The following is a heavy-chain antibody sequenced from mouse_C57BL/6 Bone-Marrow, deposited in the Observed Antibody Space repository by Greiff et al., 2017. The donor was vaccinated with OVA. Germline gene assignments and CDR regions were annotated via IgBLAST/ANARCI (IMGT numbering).Heavy chain of an antibody. CDR2: IYPRSGNT. J-gene: IGHJ3*01. CDR1: GYTFTSYG. D-gene: IGHD1-1*01. V-gene: IGHV1-81*01. CDR3: EFYYYGSSFAY. Sequence: QVQLKQSGAELARPGASVKLSCKASGYTFTSYGISWVKQRTGQGLEWIGEIYPRSGNTYYNEKFKGKATLTADKSSSTAYMELRSLTSEDSAVYFCEFYYYGSSFAYWGQGTLVTVSA.